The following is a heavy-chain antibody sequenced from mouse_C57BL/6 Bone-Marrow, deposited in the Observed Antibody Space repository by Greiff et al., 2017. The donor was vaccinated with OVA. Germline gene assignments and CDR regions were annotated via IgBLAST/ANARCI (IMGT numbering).Heavy chain of an antibody. J-gene: IGHJ2*01. CDR3: TRGYYFDN. CDR2: IDPTNDYT. CDR1: GYTFTSYT. Sequence: QVQLQQSGAELARPGASVKMSCKASGYTFTSYTIHWVKQRPGQGLEWIGYIDPTNDYTNYNQKLKGKATLTADKSSSTAYMQLSSRTSEDSAVYYCTRGYYFDNWGQGTTLTVSA. V-gene: IGHV1-4*01.